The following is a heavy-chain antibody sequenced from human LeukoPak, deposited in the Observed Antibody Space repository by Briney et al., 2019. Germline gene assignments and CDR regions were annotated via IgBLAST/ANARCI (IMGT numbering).Heavy chain of an antibody. V-gene: IGHV1-69*06. CDR1: GGTFNNHL. J-gene: IGHJ5*02. Sequence: ASVKVSCKASGGTFNNHLISWMRQAPGQGLEWMGGIIPIFATANYAQKFQGRVTIIADISTTTAYMELSSLRSEDTAVYYCARDKKEGTGVAVPNWFDPWGQGTLVTVSS. CDR3: ARDKKEGTGVAVPNWFDP. CDR2: IIPIFATA. D-gene: IGHD2-2*01.